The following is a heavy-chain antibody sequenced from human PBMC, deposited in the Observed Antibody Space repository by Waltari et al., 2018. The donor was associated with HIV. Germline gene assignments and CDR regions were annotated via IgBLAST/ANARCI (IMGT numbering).Heavy chain of an antibody. CDR1: GFTFSSYW. Sequence: EVQLVESGGGLVQPGGSLRLSCAASGFTFSSYWMSWVRQAPGKGLEWVANIKQDGSEKYYVDSVKGRFTISRDNAKNSLYLQMNSLRAEDTAVYYCARERITIFGVEQHDFDYWGQGTLVTVSS. CDR2: IKQDGSEK. D-gene: IGHD3-3*01. J-gene: IGHJ4*02. CDR3: ARERITIFGVEQHDFDY. V-gene: IGHV3-7*03.